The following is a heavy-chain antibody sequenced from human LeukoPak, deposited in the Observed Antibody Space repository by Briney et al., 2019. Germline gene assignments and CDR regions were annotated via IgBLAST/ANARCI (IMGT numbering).Heavy chain of an antibody. CDR1: GGSISSYY. J-gene: IGHJ4*02. CDR2: IYYSGST. CDR3: ATGFYSSGWYFDY. Sequence: RASETLSLTCTVSGGSISSYYWSWIRQPPGKGLEWIGDIYYSGSTNYNPSLKSRVTISVDTSKNQFSLRLSSVTAADTAVYYCATGFYSSGWYFDYWGQGTLVTVSS. D-gene: IGHD6-19*01. V-gene: IGHV4-59*08.